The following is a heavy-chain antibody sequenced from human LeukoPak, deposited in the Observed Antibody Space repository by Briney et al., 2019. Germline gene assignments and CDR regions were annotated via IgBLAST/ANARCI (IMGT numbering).Heavy chain of an antibody. CDR2: TYSSGIT. J-gene: IGHJ4*02. V-gene: IGHV4-4*07. D-gene: IGHD3-10*01. Sequence: SETLSLTCSVSGGSITSYYWSWIRRPAGKGLEWIGRTYSSGITNYSPSLKSRVTMSVDTSRNQFSLKLTSATAADTAVYYCARDTWEGSGSYWADWGQGTLVTVSS. CDR1: GGSITSYY. CDR3: ARDTWEGSGSYWAD.